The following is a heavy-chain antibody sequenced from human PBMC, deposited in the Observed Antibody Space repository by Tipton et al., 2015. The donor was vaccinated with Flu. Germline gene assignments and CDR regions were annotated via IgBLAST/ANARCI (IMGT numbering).Heavy chain of an antibody. V-gene: IGHV3-33*01. CDR2: IWYDGSNK. J-gene: IGHJ6*03. CDR1: GFTFSSYG. CDR3: ARDERGGYYYYMDV. D-gene: IGHD3-16*01. Sequence: SLRLSCAASGFTFSSYGMHWVRQAPGKGLEWVAVIWYDGSNKYYADSVKGRFTISRDNSKNTLYLQMNSLRAEDTAVYYCARDERGGYYYYMDVWGKGTTVTVSS.